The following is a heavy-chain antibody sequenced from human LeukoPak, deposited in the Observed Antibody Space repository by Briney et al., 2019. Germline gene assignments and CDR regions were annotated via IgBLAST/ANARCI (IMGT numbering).Heavy chain of an antibody. Sequence: GGSLRLSCAASGFTFSSYAVSWVRQAPGKGLEWVSAISGSGGSTYYADSVKGRFTISRDNSKNTLYLQMNSLRAEDTAVYYCAKAPYSSGWYERFDPWGQGTLVTVSS. CDR2: ISGSGGST. V-gene: IGHV3-23*01. CDR3: AKAPYSSGWYERFDP. J-gene: IGHJ5*02. D-gene: IGHD6-19*01. CDR1: GFTFSSYA.